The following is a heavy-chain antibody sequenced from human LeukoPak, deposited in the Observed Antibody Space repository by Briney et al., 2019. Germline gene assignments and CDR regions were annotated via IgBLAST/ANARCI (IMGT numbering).Heavy chain of an antibody. Sequence: SETLSLACSVSGGSIGSYHWSWIRQTPGKGLEWIGHIHYTWNAKYNPSLKSRVTISLDRSNNQFSLRLSSVTAADTAVYYCARVASKGGMDVWGQGTTVTVS. J-gene: IGHJ6*02. CDR1: GGSIGSYH. CDR2: IHYTWNA. CDR3: ARVASKGGMDV. D-gene: IGHD5/OR15-5a*01. V-gene: IGHV4-59*01.